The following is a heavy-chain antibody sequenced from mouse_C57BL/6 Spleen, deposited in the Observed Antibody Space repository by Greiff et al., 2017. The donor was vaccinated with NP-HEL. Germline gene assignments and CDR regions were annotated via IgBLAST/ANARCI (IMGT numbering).Heavy chain of an antibody. D-gene: IGHD2-12*01. CDR1: GFTFSDYG. Sequence: DVMLVESGGGLVKPGGSLKLSCAASGFTFSDYGMHWVRQAPEKGLEWVAYISSGSSTIYYADTVKGRFTISRDNAKNTLFLQMTSLRSEDTAMYYCAKNLRGYWYFDVWGTGTTVTVSS. CDR3: AKNLRGYWYFDV. CDR2: ISSGSSTI. J-gene: IGHJ1*03. V-gene: IGHV5-17*01.